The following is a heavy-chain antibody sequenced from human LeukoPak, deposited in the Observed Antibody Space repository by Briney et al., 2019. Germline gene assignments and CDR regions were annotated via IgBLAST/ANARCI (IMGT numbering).Heavy chain of an antibody. D-gene: IGHD6-13*01. CDR3: ARDIAAAGPPSDY. J-gene: IGHJ4*02. Sequence: GASVKVSCKASGYSFTGYYMHWVRQAPGQGLEWVGWINPNSGGTNYAQKFQDRINMTRDTSISTAYMELSRLRSDDTAMYYCARDIAAAGPPSDYWGQGTPVTVSS. V-gene: IGHV1-2*02. CDR2: INPNSGGT. CDR1: GYSFTGYY.